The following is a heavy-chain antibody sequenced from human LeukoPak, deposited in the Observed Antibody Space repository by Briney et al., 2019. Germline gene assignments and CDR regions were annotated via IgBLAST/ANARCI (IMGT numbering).Heavy chain of an antibody. D-gene: IGHD3-10*01. CDR2: INHSGST. CDR1: GGSFSGYY. Sequence: PSETLSLTCAVYGGSFSGYYWSWIRQPPGKGLEWIGEINHSGSTNYNPSLKSRVTISVDTSKNQFSLKLSSVTAADTAVYYCAREYLEYGSGNDYFDYWGQGTLVTVSS. V-gene: IGHV4-34*01. J-gene: IGHJ4*02. CDR3: AREYLEYGSGNDYFDY.